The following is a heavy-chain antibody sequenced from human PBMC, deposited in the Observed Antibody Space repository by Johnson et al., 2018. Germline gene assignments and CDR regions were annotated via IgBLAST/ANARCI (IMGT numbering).Heavy chain of an antibody. V-gene: IGHV3-7*03. Sequence: VQLVESGGALVQPGGSLRLSCAASGFSFSSFWMTWVRQTPGKGLAWVANIRQDGSEKYYVDSVKGRFTISRDNAKNSLYLQMNSLRAEDTAVYYCARGQILGVPVETYYYYGMDVWGIGTTVTVSS. CDR1: GFSFSSFW. CDR3: ARGQILGVPVETYYYYGMDV. CDR2: IRQDGSEK. J-gene: IGHJ6*04. D-gene: IGHD3-3*01.